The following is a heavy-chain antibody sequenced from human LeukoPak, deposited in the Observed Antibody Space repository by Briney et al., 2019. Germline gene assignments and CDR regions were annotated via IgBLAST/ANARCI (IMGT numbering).Heavy chain of an antibody. CDR2: INHNGNVN. CDR3: ASNYRDY. CDR1: GFTFSSYW. Sequence: GGSLRLSCAASGFTFSSYWMNWARQAPGKGLEWVASINHNGNVNYYVDSVKGRFTISRDNAKNSLYLQMSNLRAEDTAVYYCASNYRDYWGQGTLVTVSS. V-gene: IGHV3-7*03. J-gene: IGHJ4*02.